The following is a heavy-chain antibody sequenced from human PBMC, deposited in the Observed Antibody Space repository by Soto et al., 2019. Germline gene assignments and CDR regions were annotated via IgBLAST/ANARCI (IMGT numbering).Heavy chain of an antibody. J-gene: IGHJ4*02. D-gene: IGHD5-12*01. CDR3: ARGRGGWLRFNGGHFHY. CDR2: INPNSGGT. CDR1: GYTFTGYY. V-gene: IGHV1-2*02. Sequence: ASGKVSCKASGYTFTGYYMHWVRQAPGQGLEWMGWINPNSGGTNYAQKFQGRVTMTRDTSISTAYMELSRLRSDDTAVYYCARGRGGWLRFNGGHFHYWGQATPLTVSS.